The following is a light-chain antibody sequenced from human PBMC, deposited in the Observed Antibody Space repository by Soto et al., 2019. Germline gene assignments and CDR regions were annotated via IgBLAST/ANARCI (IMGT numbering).Light chain of an antibody. V-gene: IGKV3-11*01. Sequence: EIVLTQSPGTLSLSPGERATLSCRASQSVNSRLAWYQQKPGQAPRLLIYGAFNRATGIPARFSGSGSGTDFTLTISSLEPEDSAVYYCQQRNVWPPVTFGQGTRLEI. CDR1: QSVNSR. CDR2: GAF. J-gene: IGKJ5*01. CDR3: QQRNVWPPVT.